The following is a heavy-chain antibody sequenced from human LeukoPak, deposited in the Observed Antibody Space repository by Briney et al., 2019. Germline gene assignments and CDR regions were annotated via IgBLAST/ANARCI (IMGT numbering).Heavy chain of an antibody. J-gene: IGHJ4*02. CDR2: IKQDGSEK. CDR1: GFTFSSYW. Sequence: GGSLRLSCAASGFTFSSYWMSWVRQAPGKGLEWVANIKQDGSEKYYVDSVKGRFTISRDNAKNSLYPQMNSLRAEDTAVYYCARVLYDFWSGLHYFDYWGQGTLVTVSS. V-gene: IGHV3-7*01. CDR3: ARVLYDFWSGLHYFDY. D-gene: IGHD3-3*01.